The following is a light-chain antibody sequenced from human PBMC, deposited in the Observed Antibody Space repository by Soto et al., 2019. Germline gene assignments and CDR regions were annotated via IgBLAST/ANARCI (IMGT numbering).Light chain of an antibody. J-gene: IGKJ5*01. CDR2: AAS. Sequence: DIQMTQSPSSLSASVGDRVTITCRATQSIFTSLNWYQQKPGKAPKLLIYAASTSQSGVPSRFTGSGSGTGFTLTISNLQPGDFATYYCQQTYNTPRTFGQGTRLEI. CDR1: QSIFTS. V-gene: IGKV1-39*01. CDR3: QQTYNTPRT.